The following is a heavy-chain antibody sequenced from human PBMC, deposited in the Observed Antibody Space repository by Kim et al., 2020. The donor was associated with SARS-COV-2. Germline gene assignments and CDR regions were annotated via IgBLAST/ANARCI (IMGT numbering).Heavy chain of an antibody. CDR2: ISYDGSNK. Sequence: GGSLRLSCAASGFTFSSYAMHWVRQAPGKGLEWVAVISYDGSNKYYADSVKGRFTISRDNSKNTLYLQMNSLRAEDTAVYYCARSEGYRLIDFWSQGTLV. V-gene: IGHV3-30*04. J-gene: IGHJ4*02. CDR1: GFTFSSYA. D-gene: IGHD6-13*01. CDR3: ARSEGYRLIDF.